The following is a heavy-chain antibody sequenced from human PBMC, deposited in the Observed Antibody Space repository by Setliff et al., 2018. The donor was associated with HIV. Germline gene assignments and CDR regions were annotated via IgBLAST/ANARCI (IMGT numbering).Heavy chain of an antibody. V-gene: IGHV4-39*01. Sequence: SETLSLTCIVSGDSISSSSYYWGWIRQPPGKGLEWIGRFSVPGTTNYGPSFKSRLTIWVDMSKNQFSLKLTSVTAADTAVYYCARRKGGYGLDVWGQGTTVTVSS. J-gene: IGHJ6*02. CDR3: ARRKGGYGLDV. CDR1: GDSISSSSYY. D-gene: IGHD3-16*01. CDR2: FSVPGTT.